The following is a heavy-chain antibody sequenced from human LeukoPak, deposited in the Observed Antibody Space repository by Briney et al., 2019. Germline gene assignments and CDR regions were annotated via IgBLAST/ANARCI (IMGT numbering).Heavy chain of an antibody. CDR2: ISSSSSYI. V-gene: IGHV3-21*01. CDR3: AGRTESGYWDAFDI. J-gene: IGHJ3*02. Sequence: GGSLRLSCAASGFTFSSYSMNWVRQAPGKGLEWVSSISSSSSYIYYADSVKGRFTISRDNAKNSLYLQMNSLRAEDTAVYYCAGRTESGYWDAFDIWGQGTMVTVSS. D-gene: IGHD3-3*01. CDR1: GFTFSSYS.